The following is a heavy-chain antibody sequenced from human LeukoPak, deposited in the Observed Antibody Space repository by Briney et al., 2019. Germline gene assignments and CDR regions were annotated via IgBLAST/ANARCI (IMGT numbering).Heavy chain of an antibody. Sequence: GGSLRLSCAVSGFAFNSYAMSWVRQAPGKGLEWVSTITGSGDSTYYADSVKGRFTISRDNSKNTLYLQMSRLRAEDTAVYYCAKVQDDILTGYYWYFDYWGQGTLVTVSS. D-gene: IGHD3-9*01. CDR2: ITGSGDST. V-gene: IGHV3-23*01. CDR1: GFAFNSYA. CDR3: AKVQDDILTGYYWYFDY. J-gene: IGHJ4*02.